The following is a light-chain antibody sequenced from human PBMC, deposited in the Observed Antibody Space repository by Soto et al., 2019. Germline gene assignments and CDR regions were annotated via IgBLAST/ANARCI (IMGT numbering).Light chain of an antibody. J-gene: IGKJ4*01. CDR3: QQRSSWPLT. V-gene: IGKV3-11*01. CDR2: DAF. CDR1: QSVGSY. Sequence: EIVLTQSPATLSLSPGERATLSCRASQSVGSYFAWYQQKPGQAPRLLIYDAFSRATGIPARFSGSGSGTDFTRTISSLEPEDFAVYCCQQRSSWPLTFGGGTMVEIK.